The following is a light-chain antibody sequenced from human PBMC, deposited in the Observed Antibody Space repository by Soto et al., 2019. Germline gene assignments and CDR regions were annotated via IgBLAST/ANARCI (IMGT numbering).Light chain of an antibody. CDR2: EVS. J-gene: IGLJ2*01. CDR3: ASDGGSRI. V-gene: IGLV2-8*01. Sequence: QSALTQPPSASGSPGQSVTISCTGTSSDVGGNNYVSWYQKHPGKAPKLLIYEVSKRPSGVPARFSGSKSGNTASLTVSGLQAEDEADYYCASDGGSRIFGGGTKLTVL. CDR1: SSDVGGNNY.